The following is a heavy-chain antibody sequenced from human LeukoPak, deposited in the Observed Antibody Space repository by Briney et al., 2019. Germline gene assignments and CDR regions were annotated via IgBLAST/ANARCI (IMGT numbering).Heavy chain of an antibody. D-gene: IGHD2-2*01. J-gene: IGHJ4*02. CDR2: INPNSGGT. CDR3: ARDKTVVVPAAEDVIDY. Sequence: ASVKASCKASGYTFTGYYMHWVRQAPGQGLEWMGRINPNSGGTNYAQKFQGRVTMTRDTSISTAYMELSRLRSDDTAVYYCARDKTVVVPAAEDVIDYWGQGTLVTVSS. CDR1: GYTFTGYY. V-gene: IGHV1-2*06.